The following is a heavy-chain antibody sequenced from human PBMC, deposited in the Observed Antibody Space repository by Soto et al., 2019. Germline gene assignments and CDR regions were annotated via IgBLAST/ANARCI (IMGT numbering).Heavy chain of an antibody. Sequence: GESLKISCKGSGYSFTSYWVGWVRQMPGKGLEWMGIIYPGDSDTRYSPSFQGQVTISADKSISTAYLQWSSLKASDTAMYYCARLVTIGNYYYYYGMDVWGQGTTVTVSS. V-gene: IGHV5-51*01. J-gene: IGHJ6*02. CDR3: ARLVTIGNYYYYYGMDV. CDR1: GYSFTSYW. CDR2: IYPGDSDT. D-gene: IGHD3-3*01.